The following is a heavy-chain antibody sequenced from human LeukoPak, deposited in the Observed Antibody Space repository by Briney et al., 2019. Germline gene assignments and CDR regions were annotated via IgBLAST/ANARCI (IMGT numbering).Heavy chain of an antibody. CDR3: AKGAGVGFDY. J-gene: IGHJ4*02. Sequence: GGSLRLSCAASGFSFRSCGMHWVRQAPGKGLEWVTFIQYDGSNKYYADSVKGRFTVLRDNSKNTLFLQMNSLRPADTAVYYCAKGAGVGFDYWGQGTLVTVSS. D-gene: IGHD3-3*01. CDR2: IQYDGSNK. CDR1: GFSFRSCG. V-gene: IGHV3-30*02.